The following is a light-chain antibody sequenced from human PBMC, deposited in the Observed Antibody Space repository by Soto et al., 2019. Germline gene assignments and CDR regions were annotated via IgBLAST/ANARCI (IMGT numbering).Light chain of an antibody. CDR1: QTIGSW. V-gene: IGKV1-5*01. Sequence: DIQMTQSPSTLSASVGDRVTGTCRASQTIGSWLAWYQQKPGRAPKLLIFDASSLESGVPSRFSGNGSGTEFTLTISSLQPDDFATYYCQHYNSYSEAFGQGTKVDI. J-gene: IGKJ1*01. CDR2: DAS. CDR3: QHYNSYSEA.